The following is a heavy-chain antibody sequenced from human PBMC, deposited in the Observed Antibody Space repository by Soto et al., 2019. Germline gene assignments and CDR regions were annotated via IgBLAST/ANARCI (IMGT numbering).Heavy chain of an antibody. Sequence: ASVKVSCKVSGYTLTELSMPWLRESPGKGLEWMGGFDPEDGETIYAQKFQGRVTMTEDTSTDTAYMELSSLRSEDTAVYYCATIFGRVGASYYCYGMDVWGQGTTVTVSS. CDR3: ATIFGRVGASYYCYGMDV. V-gene: IGHV1-24*01. J-gene: IGHJ6*02. CDR1: GYTLTELS. D-gene: IGHD1-26*01. CDR2: FDPEDGET.